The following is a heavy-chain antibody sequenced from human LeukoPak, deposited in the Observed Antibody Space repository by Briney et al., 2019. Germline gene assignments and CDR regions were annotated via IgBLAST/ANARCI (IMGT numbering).Heavy chain of an antibody. CDR3: ATTGLGSGWTYYFDY. Sequence: ASVKVSCKVSGYTLTELSMHWVRQAPGKGLAWMGGFDPEDGETIYAQKFQGRVTMTEDTSTDTAYMELSSLRSEDTAVYYCATTGLGSGWTYYFDYWGQGTLVTVSS. J-gene: IGHJ4*02. CDR2: FDPEDGET. CDR1: GYTLTELS. V-gene: IGHV1-24*01. D-gene: IGHD6-19*01.